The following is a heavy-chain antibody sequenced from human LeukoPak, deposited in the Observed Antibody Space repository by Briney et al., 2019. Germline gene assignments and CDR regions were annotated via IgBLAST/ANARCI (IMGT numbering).Heavy chain of an antibody. V-gene: IGHV3-33*01. CDR1: GFTFSSYG. CDR3: ATAGTGESSSWISIIDY. J-gene: IGHJ4*02. D-gene: IGHD6-13*01. Sequence: PGRSLRLSCAASGFTFSSYGMHWVRQAPGKGLEWVAVIWYDGSNKYYADSVKGRFTVSRDDSKNTLYLQMNSLRAEDTAVYYCATAGTGESSSWISIIDYWGQGTLVTVSS. CDR2: IWYDGSNK.